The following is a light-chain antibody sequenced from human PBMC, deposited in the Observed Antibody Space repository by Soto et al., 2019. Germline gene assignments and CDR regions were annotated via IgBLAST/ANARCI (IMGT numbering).Light chain of an antibody. J-gene: IGKJ4*01. CDR2: TAS. V-gene: IGKV1-5*03. CDR3: QEYNSDSGVT. Sequence: DIQMTQSPSTLSASVGDRVTITCRASQSISSWLAWYQQKPGKAPNLLIYTASNLKSGVPSRFSGSGSGTEFTLTISSLQPDDFATYYCQEYNSDSGVTFGGGTKGEI. CDR1: QSISSW.